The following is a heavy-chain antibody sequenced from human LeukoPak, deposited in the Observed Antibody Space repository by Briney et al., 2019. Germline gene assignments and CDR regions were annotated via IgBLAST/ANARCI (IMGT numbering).Heavy chain of an antibody. J-gene: IGHJ4*02. D-gene: IGHD3-16*02. Sequence: KTGGSLRLSCAASGFTFSSAWMSWVRQAPGKGLEWVGRIKSKTDGGTTDYAAPVKGRFTISRDDSKNTLYLQMNSLKTEDTAVYYCTTELSVYDYVWGSYRFDYWGQGTLVTVSS. CDR3: TTELSVYDYVWGSYRFDY. V-gene: IGHV3-15*01. CDR2: IKSKTDGGTT. CDR1: GFTFSSAW.